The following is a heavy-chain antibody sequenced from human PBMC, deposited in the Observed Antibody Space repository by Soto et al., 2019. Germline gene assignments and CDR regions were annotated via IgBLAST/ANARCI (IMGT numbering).Heavy chain of an antibody. D-gene: IGHD1-20*01. V-gene: IGHV4-34*01. J-gene: IGHJ3*02. Sequence: PSETLSLTCAVYGGSFGGYYWSWIRQPPGKGLEWIGEINHSGSTNYNPSLKSRVTISVDTSKNQFSLKLSSVTAADTAVYYCARLPNWNDKWSSDAAFDIWGQGTMVTVSS. CDR1: GGSFGGYY. CDR3: ARLPNWNDKWSSDAAFDI. CDR2: INHSGST.